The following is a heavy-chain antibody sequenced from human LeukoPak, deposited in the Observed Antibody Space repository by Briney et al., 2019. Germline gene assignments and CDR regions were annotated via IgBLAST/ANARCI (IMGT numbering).Heavy chain of an antibody. CDR2: ISWNSGSI. Sequence: PGGSLRLSCAASGFTFDDYAMHWVRQAPGKGLEWVSGISWNSGSIGYADSVKGRFTISRDNAKNSLYLQMNSLRAEDTALYYCAKLQCSSTSCHAFDYWGQGTLVTVSS. D-gene: IGHD2-2*01. V-gene: IGHV3-9*01. CDR1: GFTFDDYA. CDR3: AKLQCSSTSCHAFDY. J-gene: IGHJ4*02.